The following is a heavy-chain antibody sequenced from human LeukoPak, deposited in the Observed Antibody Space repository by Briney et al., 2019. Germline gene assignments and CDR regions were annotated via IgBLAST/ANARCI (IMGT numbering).Heavy chain of an antibody. V-gene: IGHV1-18*01. D-gene: IGHD5-12*01. CDR1: GYTFTSYG. J-gene: IGHJ6*02. CDR2: ISAYNGNT. CDR3: ARDTKGRGYSGYETYYGMDV. Sequence: ASVKVSCKASGYTFTSYGISWVRQAPGQGLEWMGWISAYNGNTNYAQKLQGRVTMTTDTSTSTAYMELRSLRSDDTAVYYCARDTKGRGYSGYETYYGMDVWGQGTTVTVSS.